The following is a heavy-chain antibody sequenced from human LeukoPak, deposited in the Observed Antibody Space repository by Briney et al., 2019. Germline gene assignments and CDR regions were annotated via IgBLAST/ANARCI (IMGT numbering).Heavy chain of an antibody. J-gene: IGHJ6*02. CDR1: GGSFSGYY. CDR2: INHSGST. Sequence: DPSETLSLTCAGYGGSFSGYYWSWIRQPPGKGLEWIGEINHSGSTNYNPSLKSRVTISVDTSKNQFSLKLSSVTAADTAVYYCARGRGSGWYGYGMDVWGQGTTVTVSS. D-gene: IGHD6-19*01. CDR3: ARGRGSGWYGYGMDV. V-gene: IGHV4-34*01.